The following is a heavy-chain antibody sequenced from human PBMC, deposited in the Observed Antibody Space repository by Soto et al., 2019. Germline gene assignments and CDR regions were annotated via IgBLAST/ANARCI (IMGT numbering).Heavy chain of an antibody. D-gene: IGHD2-15*01. CDR2: IFYSGST. CDR1: SCLISRTIYP. V-gene: IGHV4-39*01. Sequence: SEALCLTWTFSSCLISRTIYPLGWIRQPPGKGLEWIGSIFYSGSTYYNPSLKGRVPISVDTSKNQFSLTLTSVTAADTAVYYCARQCRGDNCDWFVPSGQGTLDIVSS. CDR3: ARQCRGDNCDWFVP. J-gene: IGHJ5*02.